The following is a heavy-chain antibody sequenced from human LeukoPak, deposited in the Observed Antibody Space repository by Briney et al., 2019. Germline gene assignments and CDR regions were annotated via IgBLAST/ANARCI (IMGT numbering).Heavy chain of an antibody. CDR3: AKDQSSGVD. J-gene: IGHJ4*02. CDR1: GFTFSSYG. V-gene: IGHV3-30*18. D-gene: IGHD6-19*01. CDR2: ISYDGGNN. Sequence: PGGSLRLSCAASGFTFSSYGMDWVRQAPGKGLEWLAFISYDGGNNYYADSVKGRFTISRDNSKNTLYLQMNSVRAEDTGVYYCAKDQSSGVDWGQGTLVTVSS.